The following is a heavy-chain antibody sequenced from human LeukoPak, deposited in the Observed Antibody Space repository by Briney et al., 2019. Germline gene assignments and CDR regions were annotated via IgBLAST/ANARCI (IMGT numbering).Heavy chain of an antibody. D-gene: IGHD3-22*01. Sequence: TSRINCVRQAPGQGLERMGWIGTYGGDTYYAQKFQGRITVTTDTSTSTVYMELRNLRSDDTAVYYCARDLWNFYDDSGYNRDFDSWGQGTLVTVSA. V-gene: IGHV1-18*01. J-gene: IGHJ5*01. CDR3: ARDLWNFYDDSGYNRDFDS. CDR2: IGTYGGDT. CDR1: TSR.